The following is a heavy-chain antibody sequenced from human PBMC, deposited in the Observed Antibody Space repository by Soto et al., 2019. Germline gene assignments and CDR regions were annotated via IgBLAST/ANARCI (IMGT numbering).Heavy chain of an antibody. Sequence: QVQLVQSGAEVKKPGASVKVSCKASGYTFTGYYMHWVRQAPGQGLEWMGWFNPNSGATNYAQKFQGRVTMTRDTSISTAYMELSRLRSDDTAVYYCARGRITGTTWSWFDPWGQGTLVTVSS. J-gene: IGHJ5*02. CDR3: ARGRITGTTWSWFDP. V-gene: IGHV1-2*02. CDR2: FNPNSGAT. CDR1: GYTFTGYY. D-gene: IGHD1-7*01.